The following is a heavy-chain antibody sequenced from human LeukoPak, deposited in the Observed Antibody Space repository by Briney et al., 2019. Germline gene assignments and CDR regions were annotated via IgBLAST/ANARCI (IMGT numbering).Heavy chain of an antibody. CDR2: IYPGDSDT. Sequence: GESLQISCKGSGCSFTSYWIGWVRQLPGKGLEWMGIIYPGDSDTRYSPSFQGQVTISADKSISTAYLQWSSLKASDTAMYYCASGGSSGFWSGYPYYFDYWGQGTLVTVSS. V-gene: IGHV5-51*01. CDR1: GCSFTSYW. CDR3: ASGGSSGFWSGYPYYFDY. J-gene: IGHJ4*02. D-gene: IGHD3-3*01.